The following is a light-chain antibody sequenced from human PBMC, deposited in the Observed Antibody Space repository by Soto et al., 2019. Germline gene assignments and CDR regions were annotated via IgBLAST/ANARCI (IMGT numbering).Light chain of an antibody. CDR3: QQYNSYSYT. V-gene: IGKV1-5*01. J-gene: IGKJ2*01. CDR1: QSISSW. CDR2: DAS. Sequence: DIQMTQSPSTLSASVGDRVTITCRASQSISSWLAWYQQKPGKAPKLLIYDASSLESGVPSRFSGSGSGTEFTLTSSSLQPDDFATYHCQQYNSYSYTFGEGTKLEIK.